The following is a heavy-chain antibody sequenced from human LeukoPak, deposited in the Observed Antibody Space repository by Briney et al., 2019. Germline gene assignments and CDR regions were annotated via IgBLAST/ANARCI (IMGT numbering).Heavy chain of an antibody. CDR1: GGTFSSHA. V-gene: IGHV1-69*13. CDR2: IIPIFGTA. CDR3: ARGWDTAKSAFDI. D-gene: IGHD5-18*01. Sequence: SVKVSCKASGGTFSSHAISWVRQAPGQGLEWMGGIIPIFGTANYAQKFQGRVTITADESTSTAYMELSSLRSGDTAVYYCARGWDTAKSAFDIWGQGTMVTVSS. J-gene: IGHJ3*02.